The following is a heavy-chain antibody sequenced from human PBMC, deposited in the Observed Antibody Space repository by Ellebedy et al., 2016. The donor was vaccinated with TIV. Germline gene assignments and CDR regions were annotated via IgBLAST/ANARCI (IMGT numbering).Heavy chain of an antibody. CDR1: GYSFTSYD. J-gene: IGHJ4*02. CDR3: VRGEWELGY. D-gene: IGHD1-26*01. V-gene: IGHV1-8*01. Sequence: AASVKVSCKASGYSFTSYDMNWVRQAPGQGLEWMGWVTPHSGNTGYAQKFQGRVTMTRDTSINTAYMELSSLRSDDTAMYYCVRGEWELGYWGLGTLVTVSS. CDR2: VTPHSGNT.